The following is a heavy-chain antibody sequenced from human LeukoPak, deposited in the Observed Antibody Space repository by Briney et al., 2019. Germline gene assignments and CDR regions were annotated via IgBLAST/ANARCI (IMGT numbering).Heavy chain of an antibody. CDR2: IIPIFGTA. Sequence: ASVKVSCKASGGTFSSYAISWVRQAPGQGLEWMGGIIPIFGTANYAQKFQGRVTITTDESTSTAYMELSSLRSEDTAVYYCAREFDTVNREVDWGQGTLVTVSS. CDR3: AREFDTVNREVD. J-gene: IGHJ4*02. CDR1: GGTFSSYA. D-gene: IGHD3-9*01. V-gene: IGHV1-69*05.